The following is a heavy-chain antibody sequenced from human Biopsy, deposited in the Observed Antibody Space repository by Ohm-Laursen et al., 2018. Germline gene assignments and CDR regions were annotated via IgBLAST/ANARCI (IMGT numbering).Heavy chain of an antibody. CDR2: IIPVVGLT. D-gene: IGHD1-7*01. Sequence: SSVKVSCKTSGGTFGGSPITWLRQAPGQGLEWIGRIIPVVGLTTYAPRFQGRVTVTADTSTNTVYMDLSSLRSEDTAVYYCAKDQLHTTSSVGAAFEIWGPGTLVTVS. V-gene: IGHV1-69*04. CDR1: GGTFGGSP. J-gene: IGHJ3*02. CDR3: AKDQLHTTSSVGAAFEI.